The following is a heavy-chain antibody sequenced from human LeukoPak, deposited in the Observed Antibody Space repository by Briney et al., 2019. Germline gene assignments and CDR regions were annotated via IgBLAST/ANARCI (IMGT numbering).Heavy chain of an antibody. CDR3: ARDMRDTAMPYFDY. Sequence: GGSLRLSCAASGFTFSSYSMNWVCQAPGKGLEWVSSISSSSSYIYYADSVKGRFTISRDNAKNSLYLQMNSLRAEDTAVYYCARDMRDTAMPYFDYWGQGTLSPSPQ. V-gene: IGHV3-21*01. CDR1: GFTFSSYS. CDR2: ISSSSSYI. D-gene: IGHD5-18*01. J-gene: IGHJ4*02.